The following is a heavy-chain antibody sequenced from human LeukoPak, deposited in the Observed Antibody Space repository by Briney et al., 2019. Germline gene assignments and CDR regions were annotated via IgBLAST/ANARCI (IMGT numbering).Heavy chain of an antibody. Sequence: PGGSLRLSCVASGFSFTSYWLSWVSQAPGKDLEFVANINQDAGTTNYVDSVKGRFTISRDNAENSLYLQMSSLRAEDTALYYCARDPGWSSFDIWGQGIMVTVSS. D-gene: IGHD2-15*01. CDR1: GFSFTSYW. J-gene: IGHJ3*02. CDR3: ARDPGWSSFDI. CDR2: INQDAGTT. V-gene: IGHV3-7*03.